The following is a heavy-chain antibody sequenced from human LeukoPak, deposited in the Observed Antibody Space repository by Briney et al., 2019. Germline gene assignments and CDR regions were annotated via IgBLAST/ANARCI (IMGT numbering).Heavy chain of an antibody. Sequence: SETLSLTCAVYGGSFSGYYWSWIRQPPGKGLEWIGEINHSGSTNYNPSLKSRVTISVDTSKNQFSLKLSSVTAADTAVYYCARGRGYSGYDYPPVFDYWGQGTLVTVSS. CDR2: INHSGST. J-gene: IGHJ4*02. CDR1: GGSFSGYY. D-gene: IGHD5-12*01. CDR3: ARGRGYSGYDYPPVFDY. V-gene: IGHV4-34*01.